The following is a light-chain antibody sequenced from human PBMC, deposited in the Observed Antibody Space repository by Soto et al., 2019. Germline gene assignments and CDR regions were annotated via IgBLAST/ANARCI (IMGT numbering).Light chain of an antibody. CDR3: QQYGSSGT. CDR1: QSVSSNL. J-gene: IGKJ1*01. CDR2: GAS. V-gene: IGKV3-20*01. Sequence: EIVLTQSPGTLSLSPGERATLSCRASQSVSSNLLAWYQEKPGQAPRLLIYGASNRATGIPARFSSSGSGTDFTLTISRLEPEDFAVDYCQQYGSSGTVGQGTKGEIK.